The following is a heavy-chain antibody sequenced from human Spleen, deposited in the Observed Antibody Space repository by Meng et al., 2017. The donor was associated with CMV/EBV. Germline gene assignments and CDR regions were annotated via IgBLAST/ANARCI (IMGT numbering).Heavy chain of an antibody. CDR3: ARPGGWNPENPVAP. Sequence: GESLKISCAASGFTFSSYAMHWVRQAPGKGLEWVAVISYDGSNKYYADSVKGRFTISRDNAKNSLYLQMNSLRAEDTAAYYCARPGGWNPENPVAPWGQGTLVTVSS. CDR1: GFTFSSYA. J-gene: IGHJ5*02. D-gene: IGHD1-1*01. CDR2: ISYDGSNK. V-gene: IGHV3-30-3*01.